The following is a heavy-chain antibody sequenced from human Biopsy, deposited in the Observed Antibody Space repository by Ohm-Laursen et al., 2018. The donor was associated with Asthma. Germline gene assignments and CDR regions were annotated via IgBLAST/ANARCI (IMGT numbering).Heavy chain of an antibody. D-gene: IGHD6-19*01. CDR2: IYSGGTS. Sequence: SLRLSCTASGFTVSRDHMFWVRQAPGKGLEWVSDIYSGGTSHTADSVRGRFTISRDFSKNTLHLQMHSLRVEDTAVYYCARGDSSGWSHYYFDYWGQGTLVTVSS. V-gene: IGHV3-53*01. J-gene: IGHJ4*02. CDR1: GFTVSRDH. CDR3: ARGDSSGWSHYYFDY.